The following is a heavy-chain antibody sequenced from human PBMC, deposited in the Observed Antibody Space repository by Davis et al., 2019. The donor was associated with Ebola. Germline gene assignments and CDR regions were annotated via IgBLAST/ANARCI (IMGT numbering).Heavy chain of an antibody. CDR1: GGTFSSYA. CDR3: ARGDLGYCSSTSCHDYYYYYGMDV. J-gene: IGHJ6*02. V-gene: IGHV1-69*13. Sequence: AASVKVSCKASGGTFSSYAISWVRQAPGQGLEWMGGIIPIFGTANYAQKFQGRVTITADESTSTAYMELSSLRSEDTAVYYCARGDLGYCSSTSCHDYYYYYGMDVWGQGTTVTVSS. CDR2: IIPIFGTA. D-gene: IGHD2-2*03.